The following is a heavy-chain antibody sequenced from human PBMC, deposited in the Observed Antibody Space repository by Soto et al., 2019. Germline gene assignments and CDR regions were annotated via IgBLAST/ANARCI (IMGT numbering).Heavy chain of an antibody. V-gene: IGHV4-30-2*01. CDR3: ARGAYDILTGPHDAFDI. CDR2: IYHSGST. J-gene: IGHJ3*02. Sequence: SETLSLTCAVSGGSISSGGYSWSWIRQPLGKGLEWIGYIYHSGSTYYNPSLKSRVTISVDRSKNQFSLKLSSVTAADTAVYYCARGAYDILTGPHDAFDIWGQGTMVTVSS. D-gene: IGHD3-9*01. CDR1: GGSISSGGYS.